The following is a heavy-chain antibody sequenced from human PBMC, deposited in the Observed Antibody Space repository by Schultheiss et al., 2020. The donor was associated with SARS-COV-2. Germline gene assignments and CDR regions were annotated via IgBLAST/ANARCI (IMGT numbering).Heavy chain of an antibody. Sequence: GGSLRLSCAASGFTFSSYGMHWVRQAPGKGLEWVAVISYDGSNKYYADSVKGRFTISRDNSKNTLYLQMNSLRAEDTAVYYCAIVGATQTFDYWGQGTLVTVSS. J-gene: IGHJ4*02. D-gene: IGHD1-26*01. CDR2: ISYDGSNK. V-gene: IGHV3-30*03. CDR1: GFTFSSYG. CDR3: AIVGATQTFDY.